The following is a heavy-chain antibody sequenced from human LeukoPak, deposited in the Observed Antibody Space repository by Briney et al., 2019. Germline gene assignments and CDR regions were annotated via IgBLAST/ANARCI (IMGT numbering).Heavy chain of an antibody. D-gene: IGHD6-19*01. CDR2: INPSGGST. CDR3: ARDMRPKAVAGPFDY. V-gene: IGHV1-46*01. J-gene: IGHJ4*02. Sequence: ASVKVSCKASGYTFTSYYMHWVRQAPGQGFEWMGIINPSGGSTSYAQKFQGRATMTRDTSTSTVYMELSSLRSEDTAVYYCARDMRPKAVAGPFDYWGQGTLVTVSS. CDR1: GYTFTSYY.